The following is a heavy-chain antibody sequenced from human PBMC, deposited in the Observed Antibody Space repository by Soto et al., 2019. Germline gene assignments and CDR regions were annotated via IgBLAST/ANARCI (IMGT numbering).Heavy chain of an antibody. Sequence: XVSLRLSCAASGFSFTHYRIHWVRQVPGKGLEWVCRVNADGSSTNYAGFAKGRFTISRDNSKNTAYLEMNNLRVDDTALYYCAKAGDWNYVFDFWGQGTSVTVSS. J-gene: IGHJ4*02. D-gene: IGHD1-7*01. CDR1: GFSFTHYR. V-gene: IGHV3-74*01. CDR2: VNADGSST. CDR3: AKAGDWNYVFDF.